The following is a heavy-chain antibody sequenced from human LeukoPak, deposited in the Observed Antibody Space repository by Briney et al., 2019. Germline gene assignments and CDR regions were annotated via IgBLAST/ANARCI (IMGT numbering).Heavy chain of an antibody. J-gene: IGHJ4*02. CDR1: GYTFTSYG. CDR2: ISVYNGNT. D-gene: IGHD2-2*01. Sequence: ASVKVSCKASGYTFTSYGISWVRQAPGQGLEWMGWISVYNGNTKYAQKLQGRVTMTTDTSTSTAYMELRSLRSDDTAVYYCARDGLVVPATQEYYFDYWGQGTLVTVSS. CDR3: ARDGLVVPATQEYYFDY. V-gene: IGHV1-18*01.